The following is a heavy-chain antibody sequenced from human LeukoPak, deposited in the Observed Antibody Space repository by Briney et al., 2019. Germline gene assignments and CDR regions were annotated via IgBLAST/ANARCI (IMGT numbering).Heavy chain of an antibody. CDR2: ISGSGGST. CDR3: AKDRKVVSVGDV. J-gene: IGHJ6*02. Sequence: SGGSLRLSCAASGFTFSSYAMSWVRQAPGKGLEWVSAISGSGGSTYYADSVKGRFTISRDNSKNTLYLQMNSLRAEDTAVYYCAKDRKVVSVGDVWGQGTTVTVSS. D-gene: IGHD2-15*01. CDR1: GFTFSSYA. V-gene: IGHV3-23*01.